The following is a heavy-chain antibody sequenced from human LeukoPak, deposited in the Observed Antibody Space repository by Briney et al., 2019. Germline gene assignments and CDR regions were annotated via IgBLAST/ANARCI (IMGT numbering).Heavy chain of an antibody. V-gene: IGHV4-38-2*01. CDR1: GYSISSGYY. Sequence: PSETLSLTCAVSGYSISSGYYWGWIRQPPGKGLEWIGSIYHSGSTYYNPSLKSRVTISVDTSKNQFSLKLSSVTAADTAVYYCATYGVYASALDYWGQGTLVTVSS. D-gene: IGHD2-8*01. CDR3: ATYGVYASALDY. CDR2: IYHSGST. J-gene: IGHJ4*02.